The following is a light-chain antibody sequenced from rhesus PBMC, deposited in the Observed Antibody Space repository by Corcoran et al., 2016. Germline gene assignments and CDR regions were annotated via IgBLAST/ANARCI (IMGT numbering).Light chain of an antibody. V-gene: IGKV1-74*01. CDR1: ENVNNY. CDR3: QHNYGTPLT. CDR2: KES. J-gene: IGKJ4*01. Sequence: DIQMTQSPSSLSASVGDRVTFTCRTSENVNNYLNWYQQKLGKAPKPLIYKESTLQSGVPSRFSGSGSGTDYTFTISSLQSEDVATYYCQHNYGTPLTFGGGTKVEI.